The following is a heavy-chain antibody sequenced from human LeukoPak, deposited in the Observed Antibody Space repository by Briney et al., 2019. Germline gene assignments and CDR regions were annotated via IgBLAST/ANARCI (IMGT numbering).Heavy chain of an antibody. D-gene: IGHD6-6*01. V-gene: IGHV4-39*07. CDR1: GGSISSYY. CDR3: ARDPSIAARPEVDAFDI. J-gene: IGHJ3*02. Sequence: SETLSLTCTVSGGSISSYYWSWIRQPPGKGLEWIGSIYYSGSTYYNPSLKSRVTISVDTSKNQFSLKLSSVTAADTAVYYCARDPSIAARPEVDAFDIWGQGSMVTVSS. CDR2: IYYSGST.